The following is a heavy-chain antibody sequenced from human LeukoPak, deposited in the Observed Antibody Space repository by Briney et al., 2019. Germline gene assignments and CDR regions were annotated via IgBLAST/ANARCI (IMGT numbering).Heavy chain of an antibody. CDR3: ARARVAYSSGWYLIDY. J-gene: IGHJ4*02. CDR1: GYTFTGYY. D-gene: IGHD6-19*01. CDR2: INPNSGGT. Sequence: ASVKVSCKASGYTFTGYYMHWVRQAPGQGLEWMGWINPNSGGTNYAQKFQGRVTMTRDTSISTAYMELSRLRSDDTAVYYCARARVAYSSGWYLIDYWGQGTLVTVSS. V-gene: IGHV1-2*02.